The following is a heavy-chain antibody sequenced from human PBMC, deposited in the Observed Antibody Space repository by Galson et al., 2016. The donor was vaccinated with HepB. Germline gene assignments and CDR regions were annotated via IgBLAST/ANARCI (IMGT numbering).Heavy chain of an antibody. Sequence: ETLSLTCTVSGGSITTTQNYWGWIRQPPGKGLEWIGTIYYRGSTYYSSLKSRVTISVDTSRNQFYLKLSSVTAADTAVYYCARRGRLGCFDYWGQGTLVTVSS. CDR3: ARRGRLGCFDY. D-gene: IGHD4-17*01. J-gene: IGHJ4*02. V-gene: IGHV4-39*01. CDR1: GGSITTTQNY. CDR2: IYYRGST.